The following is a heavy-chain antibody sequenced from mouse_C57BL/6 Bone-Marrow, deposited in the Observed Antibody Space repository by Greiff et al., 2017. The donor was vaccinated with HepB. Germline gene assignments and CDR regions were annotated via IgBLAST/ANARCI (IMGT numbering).Heavy chain of an antibody. V-gene: IGHV5-4*02. Sequence: EVKLVESGGGLVKPGGSLKLSCAASGFTFSDYYMYWVRQTPEKRLEWVATISDGGSYTYYPDSVKGRFTISRDNAKNYLYLQMSSLKSEDTAMYYCARDRGNGRGFDYWGQGTTLTVSS. CDR3: ARDRGNGRGFDY. J-gene: IGHJ2*01. D-gene: IGHD1-1*01. CDR2: ISDGGSYT. CDR1: GFTFSDYY.